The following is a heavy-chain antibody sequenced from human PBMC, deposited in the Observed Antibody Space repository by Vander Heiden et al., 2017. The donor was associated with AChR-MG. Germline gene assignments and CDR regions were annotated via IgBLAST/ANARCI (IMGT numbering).Heavy chain of an antibody. J-gene: IGHJ4*02. CDR3: ARVRKGRPIFGVGSIFDY. D-gene: IGHD3-3*01. V-gene: IGHV1-8*01. CDR2: MNPNSGNT. CDR1: GYTFTSYD. Sequence: VKKPGASVKVSCKASGYTFTSYDINWVRQATGQGLEWMGWMNPNSGNTGYAQKFQGRVTMTRNTSISTAYMELSSLRSEDTAVYYCARVRKGRPIFGVGSIFDYWGQGTLVTVSS.